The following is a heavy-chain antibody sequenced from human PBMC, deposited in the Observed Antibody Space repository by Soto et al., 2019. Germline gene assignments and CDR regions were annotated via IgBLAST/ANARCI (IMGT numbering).Heavy chain of an antibody. CDR2: IYSGGYT. Sequence: GGSLRLSCAASGFDVSNTDMSWVRQAPGKGLEWVSVIYSGGYTNYADSVKGRFIVSRDSPKNTLYLQMDSLRAEDTAVYYCAREDSFAFDIGGQGTMVTVSS. D-gene: IGHD3-16*02. CDR3: AREDSFAFDI. V-gene: IGHV3-66*01. J-gene: IGHJ3*02. CDR1: GFDVSNTD.